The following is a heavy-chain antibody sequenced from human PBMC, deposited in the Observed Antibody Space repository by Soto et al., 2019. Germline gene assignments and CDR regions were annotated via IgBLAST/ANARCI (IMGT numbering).Heavy chain of an antibody. CDR1: GYTFTGYY. Sequence: QVQLVQSGAEVKKPGASVKVSCKASGYTFTGYYMHWVRQAPGQGLEWMGWINPNSGGTNYAQKVQGRVTMTRDTSISTAYMELSSLRSDDTAVYYGACSRIAARLNAFDIWGQGTMVTVSS. CDR3: ACSRIAARLNAFDI. V-gene: IGHV1-2*02. J-gene: IGHJ3*02. CDR2: INPNSGGT. D-gene: IGHD6-6*01.